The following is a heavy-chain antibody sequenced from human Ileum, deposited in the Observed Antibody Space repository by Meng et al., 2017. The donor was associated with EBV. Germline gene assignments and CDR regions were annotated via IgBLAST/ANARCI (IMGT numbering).Heavy chain of an antibody. V-gene: IGHV4-4*02. D-gene: IGHD3-22*01. Sequence: QLHLQESGPGLVKPSETLSLTCAVSGGSISRSDWWSWVRQPPGKGLEWIGETSHSGSTNYSPSLKSRVTISLDKSKNQLSLKLNSVTAADTAVYYCASSDYYRSDYWGQGTLVTVSS. CDR1: GGSISRSDW. CDR3: ASSDYYRSDY. J-gene: IGHJ4*02. CDR2: TSHSGST.